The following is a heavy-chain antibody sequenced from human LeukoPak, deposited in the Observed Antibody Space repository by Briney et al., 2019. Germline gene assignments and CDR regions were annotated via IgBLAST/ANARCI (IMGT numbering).Heavy chain of an antibody. Sequence: SETLSLTCAVSGYSISSGYYWGWIRQPPGKGLEWIGSIYHSGSTYYNPSLKSPFPTSVHTSKNQFSLKLSSVTAADTAVYYCARHIAYYYDSSGQEDAFDIWGQGTMVTVSS. CDR1: GYSISSGYY. J-gene: IGHJ3*02. CDR2: IYHSGST. CDR3: ARHIAYYYDSSGQEDAFDI. D-gene: IGHD3-22*01. V-gene: IGHV4-38-2*01.